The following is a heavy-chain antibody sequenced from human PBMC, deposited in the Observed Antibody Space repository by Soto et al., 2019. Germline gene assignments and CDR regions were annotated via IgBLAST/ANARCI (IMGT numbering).Heavy chain of an antibody. CDR1: GGTFSSYA. V-gene: IGHV1-69*13. CDR2: IIPIFGTA. D-gene: IGHD3-22*01. Sequence: GASVKASCKASGGTFSSYAISWVRQAPGQGLEWMGGIIPIFGTANYAQKFQGRVTITADESTSTAYMELSSLRSEDTAVYYCARIDSSGYWFDYWGQGTLVTVSS. CDR3: ARIDSSGYWFDY. J-gene: IGHJ4*02.